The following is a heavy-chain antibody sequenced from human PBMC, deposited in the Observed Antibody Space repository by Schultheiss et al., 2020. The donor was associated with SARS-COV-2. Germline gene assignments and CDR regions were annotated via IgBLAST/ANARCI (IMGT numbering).Heavy chain of an antibody. CDR3: AKDRGYSSSRGPVDY. CDR2: ISGSGGST. D-gene: IGHD6-13*01. V-gene: IGHV3-23*01. Sequence: GGSLRLSCAASGFTFSSYAMSWVRQAPGKGLEWVSAISGSGGSTYYADSVKGRFTISRDNSKNTLYLQMNSLKAEDTAVYYCAKDRGYSSSRGPVDYWGQGALVTVSS. CDR1: GFTFSSYA. J-gene: IGHJ4*02.